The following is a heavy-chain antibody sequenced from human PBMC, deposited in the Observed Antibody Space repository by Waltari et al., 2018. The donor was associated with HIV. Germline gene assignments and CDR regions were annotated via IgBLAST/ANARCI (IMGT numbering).Heavy chain of an antibody. CDR2: IYSGVST. J-gene: IGHJ6*02. CDR3: ARAPIGGSYYYYGMDV. Sequence: EVQLVESGGGLVQPGGSLRLSCAASGFTVSSNYMSWVRQAPGKGLEWVSVIYSGVSTYYADSVKGRFTISRDNSKNTLYLQMNSLRAEDTAVYYCARAPIGGSYYYYGMDVWGQGTTVTVSS. V-gene: IGHV3-66*02. D-gene: IGHD1-26*01. CDR1: GFTVSSNY.